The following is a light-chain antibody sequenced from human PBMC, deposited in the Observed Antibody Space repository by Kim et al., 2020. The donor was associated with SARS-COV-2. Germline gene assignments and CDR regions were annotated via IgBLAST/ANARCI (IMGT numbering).Light chain of an antibody. CDR1: KLGNKY. CDR3: RAWDSGTAV. Sequence: VSQGQTASITCSGSKLGNKYAYWYQKKPGQSPIMVIYQHTKRPSGISLRFSGSSYGNTATLTSGRARTVDEADYYWRAWDSGTAVFGGGTKLTVL. CDR2: QHT. V-gene: IGLV3-1*01. J-gene: IGLJ3*02.